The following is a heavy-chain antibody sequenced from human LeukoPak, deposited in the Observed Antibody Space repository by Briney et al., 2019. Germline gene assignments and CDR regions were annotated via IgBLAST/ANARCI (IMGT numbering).Heavy chain of an antibody. CDR2: ISWNGKST. CDR1: GFTFSSYG. D-gene: IGHD6-19*01. J-gene: IGHJ4*02. V-gene: IGHV3-43*01. Sequence: GGSLRLSCAASGFTFSSYGMSWVRQAPGKGLEWVSLISWNGKSTDYADSVKGRFTISRDNSKNSLYLQMNSLRTEDTALYYCAKDIVAGRGYYFDYWGQGTLVTVSS. CDR3: AKDIVAGRGYYFDY.